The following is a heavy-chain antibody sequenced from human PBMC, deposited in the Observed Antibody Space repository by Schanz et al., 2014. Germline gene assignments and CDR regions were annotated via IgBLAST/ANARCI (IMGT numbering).Heavy chain of an antibody. Sequence: QAQLVESGGGVVQPGRSLRLSCVASGSTFISYDIHWVRQAPGKGLEWVAVIRYDGRNKNFVESVKGRFTISRDNSNNTVYLQMNALRAEDTAVYYCAREDCSATSCYFRYWGQGALVTVSS. CDR2: IRYDGRNK. V-gene: IGHV3-33*01. J-gene: IGHJ4*02. CDR3: AREDCSATSCYFRY. CDR1: GSTFISYD. D-gene: IGHD2-21*01.